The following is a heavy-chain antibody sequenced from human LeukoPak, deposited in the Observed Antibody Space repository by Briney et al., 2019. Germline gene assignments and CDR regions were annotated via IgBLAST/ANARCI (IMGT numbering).Heavy chain of an antibody. CDR1: GFTFSSYA. D-gene: IGHD2-15*01. CDR2: ISGSGGST. CDR3: AKVWYCSGGSCDEY. J-gene: IGHJ4*02. Sequence: GGSLRLSCAASGFTFSSYAMSWVRQAPGKGLEWVSTISGSGGSTYYADSVKGRFTISRDNSKNTLYLQMNSLRAEDTAVYYCAKVWYCSGGSCDEYWGQGTLVTVSS. V-gene: IGHV3-23*01.